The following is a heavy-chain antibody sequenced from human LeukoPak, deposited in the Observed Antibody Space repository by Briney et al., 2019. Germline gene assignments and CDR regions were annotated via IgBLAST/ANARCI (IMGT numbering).Heavy chain of an antibody. D-gene: IGHD1-26*01. J-gene: IGHJ6*03. CDR1: GITFSRYS. Sequence: GGSLRLSCAASGITFSRYSMNWVRQAPGKGLEWVSSISTSSSYIYYADSVKGRFTISRDNAKSSLYLQMNSLRAEDTAVYYCASDPYSGSYGAYYYYYMDVWGKGTTVTISS. CDR2: ISTSSSYI. CDR3: ASDPYSGSYGAYYYYYMDV. V-gene: IGHV3-21*01.